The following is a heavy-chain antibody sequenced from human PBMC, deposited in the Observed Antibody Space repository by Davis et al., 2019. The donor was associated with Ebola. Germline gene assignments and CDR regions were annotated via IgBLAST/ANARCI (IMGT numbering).Heavy chain of an antibody. CDR3: ARAIGGRGGWFDP. V-gene: IGHV4-34*01. J-gene: IGHJ5*02. Sequence: ESLKISCAASGFTFSSYEMNWVRQAPGKGLEWIGEINHSGSTNYNPSLKSRVTISVDTSKNQFSLKLSSVTAADTAVYYCARAIGGRGGWFDPWGQGTLVTVSS. D-gene: IGHD3-16*01. CDR1: GFTFSSYE. CDR2: INHSGST.